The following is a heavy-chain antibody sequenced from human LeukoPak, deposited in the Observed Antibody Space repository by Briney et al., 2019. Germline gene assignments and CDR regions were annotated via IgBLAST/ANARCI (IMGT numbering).Heavy chain of an antibody. D-gene: IGHD6-6*01. Sequence: SVTLSLTCTVSGGSISSGGYYWSWIRQPPGKGLEWIGYIYHSGSTYYNPSLKSRVTISVDRSKNQVSLKLSSVTAADTAIYYCARYTIAAREYWFDPWGQGTLVTVSS. CDR3: ARYTIAAREYWFDP. J-gene: IGHJ5*02. CDR2: IYHSGST. V-gene: IGHV4-30-2*01. CDR1: GGSISSGGYY.